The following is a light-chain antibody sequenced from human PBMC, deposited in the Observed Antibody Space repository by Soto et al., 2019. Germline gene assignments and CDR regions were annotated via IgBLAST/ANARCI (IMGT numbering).Light chain of an antibody. Sequence: EIVLTQSPGTLSLSPGERATLSCRASQRISSNSLAWYQQKPGQAPRLFIYGASSRATGIPDRFSGSGSGTHFTLTISRLEPEDFALYYCQQYGSSPRITFGQGTRLEIK. CDR2: GAS. CDR3: QQYGSSPRIT. J-gene: IGKJ5*01. CDR1: QRISSNS. V-gene: IGKV3-20*01.